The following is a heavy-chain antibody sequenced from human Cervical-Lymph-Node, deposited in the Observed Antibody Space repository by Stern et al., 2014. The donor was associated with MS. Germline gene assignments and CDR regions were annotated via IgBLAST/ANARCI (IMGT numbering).Heavy chain of an antibody. J-gene: IGHJ5*02. D-gene: IGHD3-22*01. CDR2: IVVGRGNT. CDR1: GFTFTSSA. CDR3: AARANYYDSPGDWFDP. V-gene: IGHV1-58*01. Sequence: QLVESGPEVKKPGTSVKVSCKASGFTFTSSAVQWVRQARGQRLEWIGWIVVGRGNTNYAQKFQERVTITRDMSTSTAYMELSSLRSEDTAVYYCAARANYYDSPGDWFDPGGQGTLVTVSS.